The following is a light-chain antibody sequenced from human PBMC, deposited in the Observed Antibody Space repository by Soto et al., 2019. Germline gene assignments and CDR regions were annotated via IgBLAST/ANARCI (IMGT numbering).Light chain of an antibody. CDR2: SNN. CDR1: SSNIGSNT. V-gene: IGLV1-44*01. CDR3: VSYTSSTTYV. J-gene: IGLJ1*01. Sequence: QSVLTQPPSASGTPGQRVTMSCSGSSSNIGSNTVNWYQQVPGTAPKLLIHSNNQRPSGVPDRFSGSKSGTSASLAISGLQSEDEADYYCVSYTSSTTYVFGTGTKLTVL.